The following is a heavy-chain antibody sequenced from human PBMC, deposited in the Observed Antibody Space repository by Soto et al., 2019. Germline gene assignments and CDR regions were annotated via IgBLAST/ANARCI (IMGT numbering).Heavy chain of an antibody. D-gene: IGHD1-26*01. CDR1: GGSFSAYY. Sequence: SETLSLTCAVYGGSFSAYYWSWVRQPPGKGLEWIGEIIHSESTKYNPSLKSRVTISVDTSKNQFSLKLSSVTAADAAVYYCARQRPTDGRWEFANYYGMDVWGQGTPVTVSS. CDR3: ARQRPTDGRWEFANYYGMDV. V-gene: IGHV4-34*12. J-gene: IGHJ6*02. CDR2: IIHSEST.